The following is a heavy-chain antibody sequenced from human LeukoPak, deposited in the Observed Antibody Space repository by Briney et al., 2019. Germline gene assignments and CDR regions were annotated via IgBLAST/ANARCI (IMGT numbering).Heavy chain of an antibody. Sequence: GGSLRLSCAVSGFTFSNYWMTWVRQAPGKGLEWVANIKEDGSETYYVDSVKGRFTISRDNAKNSLFLQMNSLRVEDTAEYYCARAMRTLDSWGQGTLVTVSS. J-gene: IGHJ4*02. CDR2: IKEDGSET. CDR3: ARAMRTLDS. D-gene: IGHD2-15*01. CDR1: GFTFSNYW. V-gene: IGHV3-7*01.